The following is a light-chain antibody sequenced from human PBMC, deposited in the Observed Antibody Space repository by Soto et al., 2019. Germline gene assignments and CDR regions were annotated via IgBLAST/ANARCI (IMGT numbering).Light chain of an antibody. CDR3: QQSYSTST. V-gene: IGKV1-39*01. Sequence: DIQITHAPSALSASVVGGVSSTCRASQSISSYLNWYQQKPGKAPKLLIYAASSLQSGVPSRFSGSGSGTDSTLTISRLQPEDFATYHCQQSYSTSTFGQGTQLEIK. CDR2: AAS. CDR1: QSISSY. J-gene: IGKJ5*01.